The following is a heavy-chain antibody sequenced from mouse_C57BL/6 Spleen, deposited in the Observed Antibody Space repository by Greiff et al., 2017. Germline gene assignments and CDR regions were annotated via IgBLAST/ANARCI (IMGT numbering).Heavy chain of an antibody. J-gene: IGHJ3*01. V-gene: IGHV14-4*01. CDR1: GFNIKDDY. CDR2: IDPENGDT. D-gene: IGHD4-1*02. CDR3: TTYNWDGFAY. Sequence: VQLQQSGAELVRPGASVKLSCTASGFNIKDDYMHWVKQRPEQGLEWIGWIDPENGDTEYASKFQGKATITADTSSNTAYLQLSSLTSEDTAVYYCTTYNWDGFAYWGQGTLVTVSA.